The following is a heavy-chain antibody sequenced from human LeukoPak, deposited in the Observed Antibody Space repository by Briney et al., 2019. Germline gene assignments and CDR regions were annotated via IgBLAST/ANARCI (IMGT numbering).Heavy chain of an antibody. CDR3: ARVGEQYYDILTGYYTSWFDP. Sequence: PSETLPLTCTVSGGSISSSSYYWGWIRQPPGKGLEWIGSIYYSGSTYYNPSLKSRVTISVDTSKNQFSLKLSSVTAADTAVYYCARVGEQYYDILTGYYTSWFDPWGQGTLVTVSS. J-gene: IGHJ5*02. CDR2: IYYSGST. V-gene: IGHV4-39*07. D-gene: IGHD3-9*01. CDR1: GGSISSSSYY.